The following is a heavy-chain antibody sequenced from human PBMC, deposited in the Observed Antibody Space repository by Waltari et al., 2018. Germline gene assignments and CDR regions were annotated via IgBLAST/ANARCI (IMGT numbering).Heavy chain of an antibody. D-gene: IGHD2-2*01. CDR1: GGTFSRYA. V-gene: IGHV1-69*01. J-gene: IGHJ6*03. Sequence: QVQLVQSGAEVKKPGSSVKVSCKASGGTFSRYAISWVRQAPGQGLEWMGGIIPIFGTANYAQKFQGRVTSTADESTSTAYMELSSLRSEDTAVYYCARGVVVVPAPPYYYYMDVWGKGTTVTVSS. CDR3: ARGVVVVPAPPYYYYMDV. CDR2: IIPIFGTA.